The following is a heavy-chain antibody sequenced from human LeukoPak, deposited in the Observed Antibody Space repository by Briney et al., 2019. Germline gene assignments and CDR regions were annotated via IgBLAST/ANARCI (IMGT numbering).Heavy chain of an antibody. CDR2: IYASGSP. CDR3: ARGSLGNLDY. D-gene: IGHD7-27*01. Sequence: PSETLSLNCTVSGGSISSSYWSWIRQPAGKGLEWIGRIYASGSPNYNPFLKSRVTMSVDTSKNQFSLRVNSVTAADTAVYYCARGSLGNLDYWGQGTLVTVSS. CDR1: GGSISSSY. J-gene: IGHJ4*02. V-gene: IGHV4-4*07.